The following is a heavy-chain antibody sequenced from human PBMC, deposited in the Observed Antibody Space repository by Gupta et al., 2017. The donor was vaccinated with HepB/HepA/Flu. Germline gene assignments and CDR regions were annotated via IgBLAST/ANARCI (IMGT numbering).Heavy chain of an antibody. D-gene: IGHD3-10*01. Sequence: GLECVAVISYDGSSQYYADSVKGRFTISRDNSKNTLYLQMNSLSTEDTAVYYCARGGSSMVRGGRIDYWGQGTLVTVSS. J-gene: IGHJ4*02. CDR3: ARGGSSMVRGGRIDY. CDR2: ISYDGSSQ. V-gene: IGHV3-30-3*01.